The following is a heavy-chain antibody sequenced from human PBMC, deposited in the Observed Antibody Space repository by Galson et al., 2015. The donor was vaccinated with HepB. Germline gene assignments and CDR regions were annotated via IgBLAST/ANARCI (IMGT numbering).Heavy chain of an antibody. Sequence: SLRLSCAASGFTFRDYYMSWVRPTPGEGVGWVSDIYAGRSTIYYADSLKGPFTLSRDNAQNSLYLQMDSLIADDTAVYYCARESFYSADYWGRGTLVTVSS. D-gene: IGHD2-15*01. CDR3: ARESFYSADY. CDR2: IYAGRSTI. J-gene: IGHJ4*02. CDR1: GFTFRDYY. V-gene: IGHV3-11*01.